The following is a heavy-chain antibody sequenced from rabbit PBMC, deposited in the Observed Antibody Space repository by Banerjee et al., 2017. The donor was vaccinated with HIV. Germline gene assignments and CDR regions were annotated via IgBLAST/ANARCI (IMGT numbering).Heavy chain of an antibody. V-gene: IGHV1S45*01. D-gene: IGHD8-1*01. J-gene: IGHJ3*01. CDR1: GLDFSSSDY. Sequence: QEQLEESGGDLVKPEGSLTLTCTASGLDFSSSDYMCWVRQAPGKGLEWIGCIYIGNSGTNYATWAKGRLTISKTSSTTVTLQMTSLTVADTATYFCARDDAGSNYGIELWGQGTLVTVS. CDR2: IYIGNSGT. CDR3: ARDDAGSNYGIEL.